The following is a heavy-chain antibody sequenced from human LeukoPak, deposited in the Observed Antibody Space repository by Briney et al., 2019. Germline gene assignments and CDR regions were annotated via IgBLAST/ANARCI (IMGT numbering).Heavy chain of an antibody. Sequence: TNTAGNTIYYAHSIKGRFTISRDNAKNSLYLQMNTLRAEDTAVYYCARATYDSSAVDAFDIWGQGTMVTVS. J-gene: IGHJ3*02. D-gene: IGHD3-22*01. V-gene: IGHV3-11*01. CDR3: ARATYDSSAVDAFDI. CDR2: TNTAGNTI.